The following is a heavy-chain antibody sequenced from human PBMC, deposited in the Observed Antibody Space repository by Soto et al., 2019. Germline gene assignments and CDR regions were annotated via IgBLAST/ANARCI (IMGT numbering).Heavy chain of an antibody. V-gene: IGHV3-23*01. CDR3: AKGEAKYYYDSRVDY. CDR2: ISVNGGNT. D-gene: IGHD3-22*01. CDR1: GFPFSISA. Sequence: PGGSLRLSCAASGFPFSISAMRWVGQAPGKGPEWVSAISVNGGNTYYADSVKGRATISRDNSKNTLYLQMNSLRAEDTAVYYCAKGEAKYYYDSRVDYWGQGTLVTVSS. J-gene: IGHJ4*01.